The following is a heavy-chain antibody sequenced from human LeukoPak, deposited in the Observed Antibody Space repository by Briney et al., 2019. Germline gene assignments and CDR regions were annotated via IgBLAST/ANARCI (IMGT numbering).Heavy chain of an antibody. CDR2: IIPILGIA. CDR1: GGTFSSYA. J-gene: IGHJ1*01. CDR3: ASDLFQDSRFQH. V-gene: IGHV1-69*04. D-gene: IGHD2-15*01. Sequence: GASVKVSCKASGGTFSSYAISWVRQAPGQGLEWMGRIIPILGIANYAQKFQGRVTITADKSTSTAYMELSSLRSEDTAVYYCASDLFQDSRFQHWGQGTLVTVSS.